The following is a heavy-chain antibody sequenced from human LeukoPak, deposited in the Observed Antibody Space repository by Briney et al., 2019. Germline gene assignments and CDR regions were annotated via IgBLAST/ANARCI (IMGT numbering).Heavy chain of an antibody. CDR1: GFTVSSNY. V-gene: IGHV3-66*01. Sequence: GGSLRLSCAASGFTVSSNYMSWVRQAPGKGLEWVSVIYSGGSTYYADSVKGRFTISRDNSKNTLYLQMNSLRAEDTAVYYCASELAVAGREGYYYYYYGMDVWGQGTTVTVSS. CDR2: IYSGGST. D-gene: IGHD6-19*01. J-gene: IGHJ6*02. CDR3: ASELAVAGREGYYYYYYGMDV.